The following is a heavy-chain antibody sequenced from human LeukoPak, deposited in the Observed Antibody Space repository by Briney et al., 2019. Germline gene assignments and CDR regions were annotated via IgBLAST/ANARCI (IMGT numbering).Heavy chain of an antibody. CDR3: ASLVYSSQWLVT. Sequence: GGSLRLSCAVSGFTFSDSWMGWVRQAPGKGLEWVANIKPDGSQKYYVDSVKGRFTISRDNAKNSLYLQMNSLRADDTAVYYCASLVYSSQWLVTWGQGTLVTVSS. CDR1: GFTFSDSW. V-gene: IGHV3-7*02. J-gene: IGHJ5*02. D-gene: IGHD6-19*01. CDR2: IKPDGSQK.